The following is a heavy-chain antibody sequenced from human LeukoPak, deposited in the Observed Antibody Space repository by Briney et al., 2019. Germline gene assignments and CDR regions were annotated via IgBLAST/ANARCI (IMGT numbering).Heavy chain of an antibody. V-gene: IGHV3-11*01. D-gene: IGHD4-11*01. Sequence: PGGSLRLSCAASGFTFSDYYMSWIRQAPGKGLEWISDISLSGSNIYYADSVKGRFTISRDNSKNTLYLQMNSLRAEDTAVYYCAKLTTVTTGGAFDIWGQGTMVTVSS. CDR2: ISLSGSNI. CDR3: AKLTTVTTGGAFDI. J-gene: IGHJ3*02. CDR1: GFTFSDYY.